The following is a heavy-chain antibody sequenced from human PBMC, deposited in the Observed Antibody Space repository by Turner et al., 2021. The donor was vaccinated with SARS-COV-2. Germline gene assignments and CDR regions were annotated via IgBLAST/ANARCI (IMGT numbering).Heavy chain of an antibody. D-gene: IGHD2-2*01. V-gene: IGHV1-24*01. CDR1: GYTLTELS. J-gene: IGHJ5*02. Sequence: QVHLVQSGAEVKKPGVAVKVSCKISGYTLTELSMYWVRQAPGKGLEWMGGFDPEDGETIYAQNFQGRVTMTEDTSTDTAYMELSSLRSEDTAVYFCATGYQLRVNWFDPWGQGTLVTVSS. CDR2: FDPEDGET. CDR3: ATGYQLRVNWFDP.